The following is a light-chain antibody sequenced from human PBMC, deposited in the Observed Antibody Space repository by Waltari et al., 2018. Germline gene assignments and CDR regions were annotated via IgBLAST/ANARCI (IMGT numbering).Light chain of an antibody. CDR1: YSNIGNNY. CDR3: AAWDDSLNVWM. Sequence: QSVLTQPPSASGTPGQRVTISCSGSYSNIGNNYVYWYQQLPGTAPKHLIYRNDQRSNGVPDRFSGSKSGASASMAISGRRSGDGADFYCAAWDDSLNVWMFGGGTTLTVL. J-gene: IGLJ3*02. V-gene: IGLV1-47*01. CDR2: RND.